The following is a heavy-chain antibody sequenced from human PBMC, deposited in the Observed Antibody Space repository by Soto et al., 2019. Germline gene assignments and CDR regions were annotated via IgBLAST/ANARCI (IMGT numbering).Heavy chain of an antibody. J-gene: IGHJ6*02. CDR1: GGSVSVGAYY. CDR3: ARDNGRRVRGVSVASSYXGMDV. V-gene: IGHV4-31*03. Sequence: SETLCLTCTVSGGSVSVGAYYWTWIRQHPGKGLEWIGYIFYSGSTYYNPSLKSRVSISVDTSNNQFSLNLNSVTAADTAVYFCARDNGRRVRGVSVASSYXGMDVWGQGTTVT. CDR2: IFYSGST. D-gene: IGHD3-10*01.